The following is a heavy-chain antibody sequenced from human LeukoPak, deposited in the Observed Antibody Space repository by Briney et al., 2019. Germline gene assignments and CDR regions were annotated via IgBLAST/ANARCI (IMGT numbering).Heavy chain of an antibody. CDR1: GGSISTNY. Sequence: SETLSLTCTVSGGSISTNYWSWIRQPPGKGLEWIGRVSSSGSTKYNPYLKSRVTMSAATTKNQFSLKLTHVTAADSAVYYCAKIGRLEPDYWGQGTLVTVSS. J-gene: IGHJ4*02. D-gene: IGHD5-12*01. V-gene: IGHV4-4*07. CDR3: AKIGRLEPDY. CDR2: VSSSGST.